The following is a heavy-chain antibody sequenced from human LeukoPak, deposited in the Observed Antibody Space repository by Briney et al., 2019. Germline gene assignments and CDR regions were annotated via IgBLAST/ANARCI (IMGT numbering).Heavy chain of an antibody. V-gene: IGHV3-23*01. J-gene: IGHJ6*03. CDR1: GFTLRNYA. CDR3: ANGNRCTSPNCLGYYYFYMDV. CDR2: FSGSGGTT. Sequence: GGTLRLSCAASGFTLRNYAMNWVRQAPGRGLEWVSGFSGSGGTTYYAASVKGRFTISRDNSKNTLYLQMNSLRVEDTAVYYCANGNRCTSPNCLGYYYFYMDVWGKGTTVTVSS. D-gene: IGHD2-8*01.